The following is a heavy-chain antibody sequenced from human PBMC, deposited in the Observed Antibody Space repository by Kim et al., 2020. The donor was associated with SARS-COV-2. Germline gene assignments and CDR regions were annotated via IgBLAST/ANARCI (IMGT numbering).Heavy chain of an antibody. Sequence: SVKVSCKASGGTFSSYAISWVRQAPGQGLEWMGRIIPILGIANYAQKFQGRVTITADKSTSTAYMELSSLRSEDTAVYHCARDGVVPWGVPAAIYYYYGMDVWGQGTTVTVSS. J-gene: IGHJ6*02. V-gene: IGHV1-69*04. CDR1: GGTFSSYA. CDR2: IIPILGIA. D-gene: IGHD2-2*01. CDR3: ARDGVVPWGVPAAIYYYYGMDV.